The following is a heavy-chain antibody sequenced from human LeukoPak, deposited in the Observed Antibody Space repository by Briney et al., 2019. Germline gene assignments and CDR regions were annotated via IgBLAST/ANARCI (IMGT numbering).Heavy chain of an antibody. CDR3: ARVVPRRYYDQPSNKFDP. D-gene: IGHD3-22*01. CDR1: GFTFSSYA. V-gene: IGHV3-23*01. CDR2: TSGGGGNT. Sequence: GGSLRLTCAASGFTFSSYAMSWVHQAPGKGLEWISSTSGGGGNTYYADSVKGRFTISRNNSNNTLYLQMNNLRPENTAIYYCARVVPRRYYDQPSNKFDPWGQGTLVTVSS. J-gene: IGHJ5*02.